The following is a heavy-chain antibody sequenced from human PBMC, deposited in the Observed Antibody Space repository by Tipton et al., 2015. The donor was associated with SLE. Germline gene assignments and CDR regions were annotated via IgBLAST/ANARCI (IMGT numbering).Heavy chain of an antibody. J-gene: IGHJ4*02. CDR1: GFTFSSYS. CDR2: ISSSSSYI. Sequence: SLRLSCAASGFTFSSYSMNWIRQAPGKGLEWVSSISSSSSYIYYADSVKGRFTISRDNAKNSLYLQMNSPRAEDTAVYYCARDGGPIPFDYWGQGTLVTVSS. D-gene: IGHD4-23*01. V-gene: IGHV3-21*03. CDR3: ARDGGPIPFDY.